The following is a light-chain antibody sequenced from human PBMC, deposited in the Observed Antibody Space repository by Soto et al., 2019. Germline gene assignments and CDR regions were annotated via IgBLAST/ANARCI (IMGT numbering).Light chain of an antibody. CDR2: SAS. J-gene: IGKJ2*01. CDR1: QSISTE. Sequence: EIVMTQSPATLSVSPGERATLSCRASQSISTELAWYQQKPGQPPRLLIYSASTRATGVPARFTGSGSGSEFTLTISGLQSEEFAVYYCQQGHTWSLTFGQGTRLEI. V-gene: IGKV3-15*01. CDR3: QQGHTWSLT.